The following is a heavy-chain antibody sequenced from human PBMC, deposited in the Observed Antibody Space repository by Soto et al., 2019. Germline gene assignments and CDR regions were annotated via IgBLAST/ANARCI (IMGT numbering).Heavy chain of an antibody. V-gene: IGHV3-33*01. CDR2: KWFDGSNQ. D-gene: IGHD1-1*01. CDR3: ARDKWERRVPGMDV. Sequence: QVQLVESGGGVVQPGRSLRLSCAASGFTFSNPGRHWVRQAPGQGLEWVAIKWFDGSNQYYADSVKGRFTISRDNSKNTLYLKMNSLRAEDTAVYYCARDKWERRVPGMDVWGQGTTVTVSS. CDR1: GFTFSNPG. J-gene: IGHJ6*02.